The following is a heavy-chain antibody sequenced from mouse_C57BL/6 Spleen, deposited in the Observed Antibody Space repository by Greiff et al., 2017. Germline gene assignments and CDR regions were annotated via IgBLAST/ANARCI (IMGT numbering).Heavy chain of an antibody. CDR1: GYTFTSYW. Sequence: QVQLQQPGAELVKPGASVKLSCKASGYTFTSYWMQWVKQRPGQGLEWIGEIDPSDSYPNSNQKFKGKATLTVDTSSSTAYMQLSSLTSEDSAVYYCARSEGGSYSNYRYYAMDYWGQGTSVTVSS. D-gene: IGHD2-5*01. CDR3: ARSEGGSYSNYRYYAMDY. CDR2: IDPSDSYP. V-gene: IGHV1-50*01. J-gene: IGHJ4*01.